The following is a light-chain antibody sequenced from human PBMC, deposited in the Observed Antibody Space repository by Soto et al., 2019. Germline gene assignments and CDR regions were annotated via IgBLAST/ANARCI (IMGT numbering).Light chain of an antibody. Sequence: EIVLTQSPATLSLSPGERATLSCRASQSVSSFLAWYQQKPGQAPRLLIYDTSNRATGIPARFSGSGSGTDFPLTISSLEPEDFAVYLCQQRTNWPPMYTFGQGTKLEIK. CDR1: QSVSSF. CDR2: DTS. J-gene: IGKJ2*01. CDR3: QQRTNWPPMYT. V-gene: IGKV3-11*01.